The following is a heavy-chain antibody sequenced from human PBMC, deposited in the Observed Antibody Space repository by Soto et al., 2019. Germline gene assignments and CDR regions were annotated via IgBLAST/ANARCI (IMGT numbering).Heavy chain of an antibody. CDR3: ARDLSRLWEWVLSPLHYGMDV. CDR2: INPGNGNT. Sequence: GASVKVSCKASGYTFSNFAMHWVRQAPGQRLEWMGWINPGNGNTKYSQKFQGRVTMTTDTSASTAYMELRSLRSDDTAVYYCARDLSRLWEWVLSPLHYGMDVWGQGTTVTVAS. CDR1: GYTFSNFA. V-gene: IGHV1-3*01. J-gene: IGHJ6*02. D-gene: IGHD3-3*01.